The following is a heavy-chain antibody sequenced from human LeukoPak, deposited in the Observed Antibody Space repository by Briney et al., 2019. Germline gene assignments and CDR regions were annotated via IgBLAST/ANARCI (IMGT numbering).Heavy chain of an antibody. CDR3: ARRAIRGLSWFDP. J-gene: IGHJ5*02. CDR1: GYSFTNNW. D-gene: IGHD3-10*01. V-gene: IGHV5-51*01. Sequence: GESLEISCKGSGYSFTNNWIGWVRQMPGKGLEWMGITYPGDSNTRYSPSFQGQVTISADKSISSAYLQWSSLKASDTAMYYCARRAIRGLSWFDPWGQGTLVTVSS. CDR2: TYPGDSNT.